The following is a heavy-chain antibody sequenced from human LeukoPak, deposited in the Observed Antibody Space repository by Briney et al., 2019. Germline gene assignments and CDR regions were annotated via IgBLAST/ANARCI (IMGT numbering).Heavy chain of an antibody. CDR1: GFTFSSYW. J-gene: IGHJ4*02. CDR2: MSPDGTQK. CDR3: ARYFTAVASTVRLDY. Sequence: GGSLRLSCAASGFTFSSYWLSWVRQAPGKGLEWVATMSPDGTQKYYVDSVEGRFAVSRDNARNSLYLQMNSLRAEDTAVYYCARYFTAVASTVRLDYWGQGTLVAVSS. D-gene: IGHD6-19*01. V-gene: IGHV3-7*03.